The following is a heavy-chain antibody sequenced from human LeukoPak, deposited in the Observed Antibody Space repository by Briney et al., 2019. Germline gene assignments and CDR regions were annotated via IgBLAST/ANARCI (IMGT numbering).Heavy chain of an antibody. CDR1: GGSISRYF. Sequence: SETLSLTCTVSGGSISRYFWSWIRQPPGKGLEWIGYIYYSGSTYYNPSLKSRVTISVDTSKNQFSLKLSSVTAADTAVYYCARDVAAAGTRYFDYWGQGTLVTVSS. V-gene: IGHV4-59*12. CDR2: IYYSGST. D-gene: IGHD6-13*01. CDR3: ARDVAAAGTRYFDY. J-gene: IGHJ4*02.